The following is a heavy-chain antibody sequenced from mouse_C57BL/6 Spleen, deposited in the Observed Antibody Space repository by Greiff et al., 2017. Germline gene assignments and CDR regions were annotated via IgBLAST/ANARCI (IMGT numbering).Heavy chain of an antibody. V-gene: IGHV1-61*01. J-gene: IGHJ2*01. CDR3: ARAGTYYCDY. Sequence: QVQLQQPGAELVRPGSSVKLSCKASGYTFTSYWMDWVKQRPGQGLEWIGNIYPSDSETHYNPNFKDKATLTVDKSSSTVYMQISRLTSEDSSVYYCARAGTYYCDYWGQGTTLTVSS. D-gene: IGHD4-1*01. CDR1: GYTFTSYW. CDR2: IYPSDSET.